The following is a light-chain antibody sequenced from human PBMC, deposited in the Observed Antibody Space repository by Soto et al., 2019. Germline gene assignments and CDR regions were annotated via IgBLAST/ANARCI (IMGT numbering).Light chain of an antibody. J-gene: IGKJ1*01. V-gene: IGKV3-11*01. CDR2: DAS. CDR1: QRVSSY. Sequence: EIVLTQSPATLSLSPGGRATLSCRASQRVSSYLAWYQQKPGQAPRLLIYDASNRATGIPARFSGSRSGTDFTLTISSLEPEDLAVYYCQQRSNWAPWTFGQGTKVEIK. CDR3: QQRSNWAPWT.